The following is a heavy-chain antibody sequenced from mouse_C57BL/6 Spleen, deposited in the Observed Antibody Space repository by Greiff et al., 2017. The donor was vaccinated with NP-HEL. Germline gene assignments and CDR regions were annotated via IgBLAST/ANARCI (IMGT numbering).Heavy chain of an antibody. Sequence: VQLQQSGTELVKPGASVKLSCKASGYTFTSYWMHWVKQRPGQGLEWIGNINPSNGGTYYNEKFKSKATLTVDKSSSTAYMQLSSLTSEDSAVYYCARDSYYGNWFAYWGQGTLVTVSA. CDR1: GYTFTSYW. J-gene: IGHJ3*01. CDR2: INPSNGGT. D-gene: IGHD2-1*01. CDR3: ARDSYYGNWFAY. V-gene: IGHV1-53*01.